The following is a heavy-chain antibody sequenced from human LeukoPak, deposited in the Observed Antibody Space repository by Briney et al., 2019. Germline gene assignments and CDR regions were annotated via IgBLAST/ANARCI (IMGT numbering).Heavy chain of an antibody. Sequence: SETLSLTCTVSGYSISSGYDWGWIRQPPGKGLEWIGSIYYSGSTYYNPSLKSRVTISVDTSKTQFSLKLSSVTAADTAVYYCARHLAYGSGSYYKKGFDYWGQGTLVTVSS. D-gene: IGHD3-10*01. V-gene: IGHV4-38-2*02. CDR2: IYYSGST. CDR1: GYSISSGYD. J-gene: IGHJ4*02. CDR3: ARHLAYGSGSYYKKGFDY.